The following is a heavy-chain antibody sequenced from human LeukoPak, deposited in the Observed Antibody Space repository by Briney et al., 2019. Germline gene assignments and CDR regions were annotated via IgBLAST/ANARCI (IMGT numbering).Heavy chain of an antibody. CDR3: ARGGDSSGWYEGLDY. D-gene: IGHD6-19*01. CDR2: ISYDGSNK. V-gene: IGHV3-30*03. J-gene: IGHJ4*02. CDR1: GFTLSSYG. Sequence: PGGSLRLSCAASGFTLSSYGMHWVGQAPGKGLEWVAVISYDGSNKYYADSVKGRFTISRDNSKNTLYLQMNSLRAEDTAAYYCARGGDSSGWYEGLDYWGQGTLVTVPS.